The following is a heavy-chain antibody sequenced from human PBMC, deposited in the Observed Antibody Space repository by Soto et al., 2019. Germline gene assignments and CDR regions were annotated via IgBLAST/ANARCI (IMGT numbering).Heavy chain of an antibody. V-gene: IGHV3-33*01. CDR1: GFTFSSYG. Sequence: PGGSLRLSCAASGFTFSSYGMHWVRQAPGKGLEWVAVIWYDGSNKYYADSVKGRFTISRDNSKNTLYLQMNSLRAEDTAVYYCARDRVAARRTGDYWGQGTLVTVSS. D-gene: IGHD6-6*01. CDR3: ARDRVAARRTGDY. CDR2: IWYDGSNK. J-gene: IGHJ4*02.